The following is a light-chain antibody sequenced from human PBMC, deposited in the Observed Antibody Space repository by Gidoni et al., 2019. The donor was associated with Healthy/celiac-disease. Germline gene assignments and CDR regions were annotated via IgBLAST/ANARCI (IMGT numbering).Light chain of an antibody. J-gene: IGKJ1*01. Sequence: DIQMTQSPSTLSASVGYRVTITCRASQSISSWLAWYQQKPGKAPKLLIYKASSLESGVPSRFSGSGSGTEFTLTISSLQPDDFATYYCQQYNSKGTFGQGTKVEIK. V-gene: IGKV1-5*03. CDR1: QSISSW. CDR2: KAS. CDR3: QQYNSKGT.